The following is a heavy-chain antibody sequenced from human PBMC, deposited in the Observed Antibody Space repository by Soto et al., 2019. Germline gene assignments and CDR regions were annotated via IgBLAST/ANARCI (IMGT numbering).Heavy chain of an antibody. V-gene: IGHV4-30-4*01. Sequence: QVQLQESGPGLVKPSQTLSLTCTVSGDSVSGGDSYWSWIRQPPGKALEWIGYTSFSGYTSYTPSLKSRVTISVDMSKSQFSLRLTSVTAADTAIYYCVRGGNPYHYATSGPGTFDKWGQGTVVSVSS. D-gene: IGHD3-22*01. J-gene: IGHJ4*02. CDR3: VRGGNPYHYATSGPGTFDK. CDR1: GDSVSGGDSY. CDR2: TSFSGYT.